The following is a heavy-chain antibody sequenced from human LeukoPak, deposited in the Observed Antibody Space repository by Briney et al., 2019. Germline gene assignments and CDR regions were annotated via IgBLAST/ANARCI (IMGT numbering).Heavy chain of an antibody. CDR2: ISSSSSYT. J-gene: IGHJ4*02. CDR1: GFTFSSYS. Sequence: GGSLRLSCAASGFTFSSYSVNWVRQAPGKGLEWVSSISSSSSYTYYADSVKGRFTISRDNAKNSLYLQMNSLRAEDTAVYYCARLDTLDYWGQGTLVTVSS. D-gene: IGHD5-18*01. CDR3: ARLDTLDY. V-gene: IGHV3-21*01.